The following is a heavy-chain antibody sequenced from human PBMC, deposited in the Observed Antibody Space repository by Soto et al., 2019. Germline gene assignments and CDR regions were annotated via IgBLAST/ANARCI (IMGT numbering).Heavy chain of an antibody. D-gene: IGHD6-19*01. J-gene: IGHJ3*02. V-gene: IGHV4-39*01. CDR3: CGSGWQWPAFDI. CDR2: IYYSGST. CDR1: GGSISSSSYY. Sequence: QLQLQESGPGLVKPSETLSLTCTVSGGSISSSSYYWGWIRQPPGKGLEWIGSIYYSGSTYYNPSLKSRVTISVDTSKNQFSLKLSSVAAADTAVYYCCGSGWQWPAFDIWGQGTMVTVSS.